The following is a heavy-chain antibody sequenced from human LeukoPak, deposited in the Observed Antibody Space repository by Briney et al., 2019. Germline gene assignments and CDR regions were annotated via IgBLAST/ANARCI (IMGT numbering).Heavy chain of an antibody. CDR1: GFRFSGYA. Sequence: GGSLRLSCAVSGFRFSGYAMSWVRQAPGKGLEWVSSITDDGADTHYTDSVRGRFTISRDNSKNTLYLQMNSLRAEDTAVYYCARDSDYYGSGSYYALDYWGQGTLVTVSS. CDR3: ARDSDYYGSGSYYALDY. J-gene: IGHJ4*02. V-gene: IGHV3-23*01. D-gene: IGHD3-10*01. CDR2: ITDDGADT.